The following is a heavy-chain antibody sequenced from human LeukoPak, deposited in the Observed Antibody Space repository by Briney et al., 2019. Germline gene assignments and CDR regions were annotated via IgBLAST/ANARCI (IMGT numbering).Heavy chain of an antibody. J-gene: IGHJ6*03. D-gene: IGHD3-10*01. CDR3: ARMDDDCDSRNYYNVINYYYMDV. CDR1: GYSISSGCY. Sequence: KPSESLSLTCAVSGYSISSGCYWGWIQPSPGKGLERIERIDRSRNTYYNPPLKSRVAISVDTSSNQLSLRLNSVTAADTAVYYCARMDDDCDSRNYYNVINYYYMDVWGKGTTVTVS. V-gene: IGHV4-38-2*01. CDR2: IDRSRNT.